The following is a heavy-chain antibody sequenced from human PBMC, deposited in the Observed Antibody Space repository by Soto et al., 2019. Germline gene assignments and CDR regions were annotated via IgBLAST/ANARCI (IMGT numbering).Heavy chain of an antibody. J-gene: IGHJ6*02. CDR2: INPNSGGT. V-gene: IGHV1-2*02. CDR3: ARVSYGGSGSYYPYYYYYGMDV. D-gene: IGHD3-10*01. CDR1: GYTFTGYY. Sequence: ASVKVSCKASGYTFTGYYMHWVRQAPGQGLEWMRWINPNSGGTNYAQKFQGRVTMTRDTSISTAYMELSRLRSDDTAVYYCARVSYGGSGSYYPYYYYYGMDVWGQGTTVTVSS.